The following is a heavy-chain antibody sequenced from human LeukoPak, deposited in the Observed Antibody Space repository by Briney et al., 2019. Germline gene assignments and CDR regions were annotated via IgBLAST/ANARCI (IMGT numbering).Heavy chain of an antibody. CDR3: AKGPVVRYFDWLLWPWDY. D-gene: IGHD3-9*01. V-gene: IGHV3-23*01. J-gene: IGHJ4*02. CDR1: GFTFSSYA. Sequence: TGGSLRLSCAASGFTFSSYAMSWVRQAPGKGLEWVSAISGSGGSTYYADSVKGRFTISRDNSKNTLYLQMNSLRAEDTAVYYCAKGPVVRYFDWLLWPWDYWGQGTLVTVSS. CDR2: ISGSGGST.